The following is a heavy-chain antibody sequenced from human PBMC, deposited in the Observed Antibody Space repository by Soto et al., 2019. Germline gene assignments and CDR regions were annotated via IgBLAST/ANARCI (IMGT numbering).Heavy chain of an antibody. CDR1: RGSISSSLYY. CDR2: IYYSGST. Sequence: SETLSLTCTVSRGSISSSLYYRGWIRQPPGKGLEWIGSIYYSGSTYYNPSLKSRVTISVDTSKNQFSLKLSSVTAADTAVYYCASQLCTGGSCNLNRFDYWAQGTLVTVSS. D-gene: IGHD2-15*01. J-gene: IGHJ4*02. V-gene: IGHV4-39*01. CDR3: ASQLCTGGSCNLNRFDY.